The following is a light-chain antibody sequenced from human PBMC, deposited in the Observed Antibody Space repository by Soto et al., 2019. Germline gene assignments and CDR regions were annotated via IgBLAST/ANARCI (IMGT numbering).Light chain of an antibody. V-gene: IGKV1-5*03. CDR3: QQYINYPYT. J-gene: IGKJ5*01. CDR1: QGILSW. CDR2: KAS. Sequence: DIPLTHSTSHLXAPAVDRFXXXXXASQGILSWLAWYQQKPGKVPNLLIYKASYLESGVPSRFSGSGSGTEFTLTISSLQPDDFATYYCQQYINYPYTFGQGTRLEI.